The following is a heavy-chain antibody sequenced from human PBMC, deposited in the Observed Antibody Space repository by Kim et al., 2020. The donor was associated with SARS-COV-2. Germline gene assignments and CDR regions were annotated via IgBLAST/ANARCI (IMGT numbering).Heavy chain of an antibody. CDR2: ISYDGSNK. D-gene: IGHD6-19*01. V-gene: IGHV3-30*18. CDR3: AKEEGSGYSSGWTYYYYGMDV. CDR1: GFTFSSYG. J-gene: IGHJ6*02. Sequence: GGSLRLSCAASGFTFSSYGMHWVRQAPGKGLEWVAVISYDGSNKYYAYSVNGRFTISRDNSKNTLYLQMNNLRAEYTAEYYCAKEEGSGYSSGWTYYYYGMDVSGLGTTVTVS.